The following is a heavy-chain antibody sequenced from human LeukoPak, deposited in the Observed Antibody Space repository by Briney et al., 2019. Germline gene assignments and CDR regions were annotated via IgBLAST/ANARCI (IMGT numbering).Heavy chain of an antibody. J-gene: IGHJ4*02. CDR3: ARDQHDFWSGYYNNYYFDY. D-gene: IGHD3-3*01. Sequence: GGSLRLSCAASGFTFSSYWMSWVRQAPGKGLEWVANIKQDGSEKYYVDSVKGRFTISRDNAKNSLYLQMNSLRAEDTAVYYCARDQHDFWSGYYNNYYFDYWGQGTLVTVSS. CDR1: GFTFSSYW. V-gene: IGHV3-7*03. CDR2: IKQDGSEK.